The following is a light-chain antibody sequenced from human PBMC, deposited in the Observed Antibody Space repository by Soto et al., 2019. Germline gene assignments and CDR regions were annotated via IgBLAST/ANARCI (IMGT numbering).Light chain of an antibody. CDR2: WAS. CDR1: QTVLYSVNNVNY. V-gene: IGKV4-1*01. CDR3: LQHYNTPPYS. Sequence: TVMTQSPDSLAVSLGERATINCKSSQTVLYSVNNVNYLSWYQQKPGQPPKLIIYWASTRESGVPDRFSGSGSGTDFTLTISSVQAEDVAVYYCLQHYNTPPYSFGQGTKLEIK. J-gene: IGKJ2*03.